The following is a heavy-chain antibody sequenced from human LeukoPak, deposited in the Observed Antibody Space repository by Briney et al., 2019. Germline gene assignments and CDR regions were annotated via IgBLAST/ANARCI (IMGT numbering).Heavy chain of an antibody. D-gene: IGHD2-21*01. V-gene: IGHV3-30-3*01. Sequence: GGSLRLSCAASGFTFSSYAMHWVRQAPGKGLEWVTVISYDGSNKYYADSVKGRFTISRDNSKNTLYLQMNSLRAEDTAVYYCAKDVSVIQGYFDHWGQGTLVTVSS. J-gene: IGHJ4*02. CDR3: AKDVSVIQGYFDH. CDR2: ISYDGSNK. CDR1: GFTFSSYA.